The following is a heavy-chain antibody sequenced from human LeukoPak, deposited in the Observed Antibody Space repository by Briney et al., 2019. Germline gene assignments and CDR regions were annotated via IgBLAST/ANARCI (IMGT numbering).Heavy chain of an antibody. CDR2: IRSKANSYAT. J-gene: IGHJ3*02. D-gene: IGHD3-10*01. CDR3: TANMVRGVIIAAPNAFDI. Sequence: GGSLRLSCAASGFTFSGSAMHWVRQASGKGLEWVGRIRSKANSYATAYAASVKGRFTISRDDSKNTAYLQMNSLKTEDTAVYYCTANMVRGVIIAAPNAFDIWGQGTMVTVSS. CDR1: GFTFSGSA. V-gene: IGHV3-73*01.